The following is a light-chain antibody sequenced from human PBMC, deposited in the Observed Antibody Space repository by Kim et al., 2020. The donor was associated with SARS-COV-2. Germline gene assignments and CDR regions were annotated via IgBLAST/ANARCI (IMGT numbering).Light chain of an antibody. CDR3: NSRDSSGNHLV. Sequence: ALGQTVRITCQGDSLRSYYASWYQQKPGQAPVLVIYGKNNRPSGIPDRFSGSSSGNTASLTITGAQAEDEADYYCNSRDSSGNHLVFGGGTKLTFL. V-gene: IGLV3-19*01. CDR2: GKN. J-gene: IGLJ2*01. CDR1: SLRSYY.